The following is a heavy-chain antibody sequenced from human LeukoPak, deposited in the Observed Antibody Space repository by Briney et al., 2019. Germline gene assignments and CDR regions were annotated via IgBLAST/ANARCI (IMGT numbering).Heavy chain of an antibody. J-gene: IGHJ6*03. CDR1: GGSISSYY. CDR3: ARRKVTIFGVVSGYYYYYMDV. CDR2: IYYSGST. V-gene: IGHV4-59*08. D-gene: IGHD3-3*01. Sequence: SETLSLTCTVSGGSISSYYWSWIRQPPGKGLKWIGYIYYSGSTNYNPSLKSRVTISVDTSKNQFSLKLSSVTAADTAVYYCARRKVTIFGVVSGYYYYYMDVWGKGTTVTVSS.